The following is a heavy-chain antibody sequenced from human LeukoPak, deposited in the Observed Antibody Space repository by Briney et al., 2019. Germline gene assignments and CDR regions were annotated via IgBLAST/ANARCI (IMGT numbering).Heavy chain of an antibody. CDR3: ARGSAAFDI. V-gene: IGHV4-34*01. CDR1: GGSFSGYY. CDR2: IYYSGST. Sequence: PSETLSLTCAVYGGSFSGYYWSWIRQPPGKGLEWIGSIYYSGSTYYSPSLKSRVTISVDTSKNQFSLKLSSVTAADTAVYYCARGSAAFDIWGQGTMVTVSS. D-gene: IGHD1-26*01. J-gene: IGHJ3*02.